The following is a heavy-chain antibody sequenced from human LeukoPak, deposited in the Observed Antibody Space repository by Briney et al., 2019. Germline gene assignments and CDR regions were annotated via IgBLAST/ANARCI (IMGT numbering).Heavy chain of an antibody. J-gene: IGHJ4*02. D-gene: IGHD3/OR15-3a*01. V-gene: IGHV4-61*02. CDR2: IYTSGST. CDR3: ARERDTRDWVTFDY. CDR1: GGSISSGSYY. Sequence: PSETLSLTCTVSGGSISSGSYYWSWIRQPAGKGLEWIGRIYTSGSTNYNPSLKSRVTISVDTSKNQFSLKLSSVTAADTAVYYCARERDTRDWVTFDYWGQGTLVTVSS.